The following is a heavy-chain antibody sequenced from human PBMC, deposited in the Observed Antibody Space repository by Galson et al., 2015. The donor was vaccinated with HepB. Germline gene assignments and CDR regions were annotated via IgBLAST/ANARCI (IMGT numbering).Heavy chain of an antibody. J-gene: IGHJ6*02. CDR1: GFTFSSYA. D-gene: IGHD2-15*01. CDR3: ARDHPPVAGTHFTPFSYYYGMDV. CDR2: ISYDGSNK. Sequence: SLRLSCAASGFTFSSYAMHWFRQAPGKGLEWVAVISYDGSNKYYADSVKGRFTISRDNSKNTLYLQMNSLRAEDTAVYYCARDHPPVAGTHFTPFSYYYGMDVWGQGTTVTVSS. V-gene: IGHV3-30*04.